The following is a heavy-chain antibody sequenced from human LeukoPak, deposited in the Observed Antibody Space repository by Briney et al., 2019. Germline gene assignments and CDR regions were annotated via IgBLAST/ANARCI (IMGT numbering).Heavy chain of an antibody. CDR1: GVSFSDYY. V-gene: IGHV4-34*01. D-gene: IGHD4-11*01. J-gene: IGHJ4*02. CDR3: AKKKTDYSYPSSFDY. CDR2: ITHSGST. Sequence: ETLSLTCAVYGVSFSDYYWNWIRQPPGKGLEWIGEITHSGSTKYNPSLESRVTISVDTSKNQFSLKLTSVTAADTAVYYCAKKKTDYSYPSSFDYWGQGTLVTVSS.